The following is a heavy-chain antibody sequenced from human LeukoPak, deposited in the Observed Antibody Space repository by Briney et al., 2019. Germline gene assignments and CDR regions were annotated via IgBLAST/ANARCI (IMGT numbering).Heavy chain of an antibody. CDR3: ARDSYDSSGSLDY. Sequence: PGGSLRLSCAASGFTFSSYAMHWVRQAPGKGLEYVSAISSNGGSTYYANSVKGRFTISRDNSKNTLYLQMGSLRAKDMAVYYCARDSYDSSGSLDYWGQGTLVTVSS. J-gene: IGHJ4*02. D-gene: IGHD3-22*01. V-gene: IGHV3-64*01. CDR1: GFTFSSYA. CDR2: ISSNGGST.